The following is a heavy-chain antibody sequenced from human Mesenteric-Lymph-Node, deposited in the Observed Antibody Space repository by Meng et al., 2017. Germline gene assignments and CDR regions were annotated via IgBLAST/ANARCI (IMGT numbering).Heavy chain of an antibody. CDR2: INPSGGST. D-gene: IGHD1-26*01. V-gene: IGHV1-46*01. Sequence: ASVKVSCKASGYTFTSYYMHWVRQAPGQGLEWMGIINPSGGSTSYAQKFQGRVTMTRDTSTSTVYMELSSLRSEDTAVYYCAADYLSGSYYDDAFDIWGQGTMVTVSS. CDR1: GYTFTSYY. J-gene: IGHJ3*02. CDR3: AADYLSGSYYDDAFDI.